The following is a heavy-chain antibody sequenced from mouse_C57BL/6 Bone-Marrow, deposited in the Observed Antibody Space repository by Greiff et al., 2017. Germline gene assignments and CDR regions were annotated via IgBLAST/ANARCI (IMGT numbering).Heavy chain of an antibody. CDR1: GYTFTSYW. CDR2: FDPSDSYT. CDR3: SNLLAY. J-gene: IGHJ3*01. V-gene: IGHV1-69*01. Sequence: QVQLQQPGAELVMPGASVKLSCKASGYTFTSYWMHWVKQRPGQGLEWIGEFDPSDSYTNYNQKFKGKSTLTVDKSSSTAYMQLSSLTSEDSAVYICSNLLAYWGQGTLVTVSA.